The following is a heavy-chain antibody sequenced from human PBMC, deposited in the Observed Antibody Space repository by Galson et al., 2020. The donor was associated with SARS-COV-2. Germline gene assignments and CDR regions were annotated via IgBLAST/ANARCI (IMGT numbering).Heavy chain of an antibody. D-gene: IGHD2-15*01. CDR2: ISSSSSYI. CDR3: AREEYCSGGSCYAYYYMDV. CDR1: GFTFSSYS. J-gene: IGHJ6*03. Sequence: GESLKISCAASGFTFSSYSMNWVRQAPGKGLEWVSSISSSSSYIYYADSVKGRFTISRDNAKNSLYLQMNSLRAEDTAVYYCAREEYCSGGSCYAYYYMDVWGKGTTVTFSS. V-gene: IGHV3-21*01.